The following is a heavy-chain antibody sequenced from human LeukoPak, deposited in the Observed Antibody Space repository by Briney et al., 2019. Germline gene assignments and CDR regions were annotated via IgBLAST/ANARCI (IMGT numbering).Heavy chain of an antibody. J-gene: IGHJ5*02. Sequence: LETLSLTCNVSGGSISSDYWNWIRQPAGKGLEWIGRIYTSGSTNYNPSLKSRVTMSVDTSKNQFSLRLSSVTAADTAVYYCARGGFCISTSCQPWFDPWGQGTLVTVSS. V-gene: IGHV4-4*07. CDR2: IYTSGST. D-gene: IGHD2-2*01. CDR3: ARGGFCISTSCQPWFDP. CDR1: GGSISSDY.